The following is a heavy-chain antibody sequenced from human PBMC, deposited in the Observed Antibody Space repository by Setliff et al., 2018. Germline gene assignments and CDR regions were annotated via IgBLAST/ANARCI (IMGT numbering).Heavy chain of an antibody. CDR1: GGSISSSSYY. CDR2: IYYTGNT. Sequence: LSLTCTVSGGSISSSSYYWGWIRQPPGKGLEWIGTIYYTGNTYYNPSLKSRVTISVDTSKNQFVLNLKAVTAADTAVYYCARDRTAYTYGLDVWGQGTTVTVSS. V-gene: IGHV4-39*06. CDR3: ARDRTAYTYGLDV. J-gene: IGHJ6*02. D-gene: IGHD3-16*01.